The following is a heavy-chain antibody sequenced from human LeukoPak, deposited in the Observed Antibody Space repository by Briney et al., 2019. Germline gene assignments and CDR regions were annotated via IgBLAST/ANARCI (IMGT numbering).Heavy chain of an antibody. CDR3: AYCSSTSCYDPGYYYYYMDV. CDR2: IRYDGSNK. J-gene: IGHJ6*03. V-gene: IGHV3-30*02. Sequence: GGSLRLSCAASGFTFSSYGMHWVRQAPGKGLEWVAFIRYDGSNKYYADSVKGRFTISRDNSKNTLYLQMNSLRAGDTAVYYCAYCSSTSCYDPGYYYYYMDVWGKGTTVTVSS. CDR1: GFTFSSYG. D-gene: IGHD2-2*01.